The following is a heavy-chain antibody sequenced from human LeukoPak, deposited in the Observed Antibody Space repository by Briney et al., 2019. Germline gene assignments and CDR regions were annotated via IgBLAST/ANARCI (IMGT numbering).Heavy chain of an antibody. CDR1: GFTFSSYS. CDR2: ISSSSSYI. CDR3: ARDRDYYDSSGLPI. J-gene: IGHJ3*02. D-gene: IGHD3-22*01. Sequence: GGSLRLSCAASGFTFSSYSMNWVRQAPGKGLEWVSSISSSSSYIYYADSVKGRFTISRDNAKNSLYLQMNSLRAEDTAVYYCARDRDYYDSSGLPIWGQGTMVTVSS. V-gene: IGHV3-21*01.